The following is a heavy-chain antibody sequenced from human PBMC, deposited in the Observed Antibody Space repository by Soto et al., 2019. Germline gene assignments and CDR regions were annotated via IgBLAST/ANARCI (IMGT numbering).Heavy chain of an antibody. CDR1: GFTFSSYA. J-gene: IGHJ4*02. CDR3: AKEGSYYGSGSYLDY. D-gene: IGHD3-10*01. CDR2: ISGSGGST. V-gene: IGHV3-23*01. Sequence: VGSLRLSCAASGFTFSSYAMSWVRQAPGKGLEWVSAISGSGGSTYYADSVKGRFTISRDNSKNTLYLQMNSLRAEDTAVYYCAKEGSYYGSGSYLDYCGQGTLVTVSS.